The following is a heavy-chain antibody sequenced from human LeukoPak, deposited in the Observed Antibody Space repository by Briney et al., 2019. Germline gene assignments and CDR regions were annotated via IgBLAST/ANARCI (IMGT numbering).Heavy chain of an antibody. V-gene: IGHV4-34*01. D-gene: IGHD6-13*01. CDR1: GGSFSGYY. Sequence: SETLSLTCAVYGGSFSGYYWSWIRQPPGKGLEWIGEINHSGSTNYNPSLKSRVTISVGTSKNQFSLKLSSVTAADTAVYYCARGRAAAGGSGTNFDYWGQGTLVTVSS. J-gene: IGHJ4*02. CDR3: ARGRAAAGGSGTNFDY. CDR2: INHSGST.